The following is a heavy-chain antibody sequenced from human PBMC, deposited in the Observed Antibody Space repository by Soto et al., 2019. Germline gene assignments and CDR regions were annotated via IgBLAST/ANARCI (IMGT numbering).Heavy chain of an antibody. CDR3: ARGPRWYKG. J-gene: IGHJ4*02. CDR1: GGSFSGYY. D-gene: IGHD1-1*01. CDR2: INHSGST. V-gene: IGHV4-34*01. Sequence: QVQLQQWGAGRLKPSETLSLTCAVYGGSFSGYYWSWIRQPPGKGLEWIGEINHSGSTNYNPSLKRRVTISVDTSKNQFSLKLSSVTAADTAVYYCARGPRWYKGWGQGTLVTVSS.